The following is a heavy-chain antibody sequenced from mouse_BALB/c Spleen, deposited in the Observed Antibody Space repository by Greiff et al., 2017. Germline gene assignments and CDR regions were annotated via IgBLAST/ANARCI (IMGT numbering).Heavy chain of an antibody. CDR3: TRYGYPTWFAY. D-gene: IGHD2-2*01. Sequence: VQLQQSGAELVKPGASVKLSCKASGYTFTSYYMYWVKQRPGQGLEWIGEINPSNGGTNFNEKFKSKATLTVDKSSSTAYMQLSSLTSEDSAVYYCTRYGYPTWFAYWGQGTLVTVSA. CDR1: GYTFTSYY. CDR2: INPSNGGT. J-gene: IGHJ3*01. V-gene: IGHV1S81*02.